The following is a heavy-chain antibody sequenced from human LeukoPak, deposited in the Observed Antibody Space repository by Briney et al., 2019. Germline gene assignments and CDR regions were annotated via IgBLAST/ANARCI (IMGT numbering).Heavy chain of an antibody. CDR1: GDSVSSNSAA. V-gene: IGHV6-1*01. Sequence: SQTLSLTCAISGDSVSSNSAAWNWIRQSPSRGLEWLGRTYYRSKWYNDYAVSVKSRITINPDTSKNQFSLQLNSVTPEDTAVYYCARDLSFYGSGKLVYFDYWGQGTLVTVSS. CDR2: TYYRSKWYN. CDR3: ARDLSFYGSGKLVYFDY. J-gene: IGHJ4*02. D-gene: IGHD3-10*01.